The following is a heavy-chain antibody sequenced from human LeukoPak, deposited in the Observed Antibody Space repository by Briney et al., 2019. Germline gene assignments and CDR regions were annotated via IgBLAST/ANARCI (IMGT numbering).Heavy chain of an antibody. V-gene: IGHV3-48*03. D-gene: IGHD2-15*01. CDR3: ARDVVVVAATTWPYYYGMDV. CDR2: ISSSGSTI. CDR1: GFTFSSYE. Sequence: GGSLRLSCAASGFTFSSYEMNWVRQAPGKGLEWVSYISSSGSTIYYTDSVKGRFTISRDNAKNSLYLQMNSLRAEDTAVYYCARDVVVVAATTWPYYYGMDVWGQGTTVTVSS. J-gene: IGHJ6*02.